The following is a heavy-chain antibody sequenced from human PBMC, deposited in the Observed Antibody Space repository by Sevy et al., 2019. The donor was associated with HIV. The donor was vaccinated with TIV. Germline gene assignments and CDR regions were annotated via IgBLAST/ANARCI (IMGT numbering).Heavy chain of an antibody. CDR1: GFTFSSYS. CDR2: ISSSSSTI. D-gene: IGHD6-13*01. J-gene: IGHJ4*02. V-gene: IGHV3-48*01. Sequence: GGSLRLSCAASGFTFSSYSMNWVRQAPGKGLEWVSYISSSSSTIYYADSVKGRFTISRDNAKNSLYLQMNSLRAEDTAVYYCARSPPYSSNWYKEPKSYYCDYWGQGTLVTVSS. CDR3: ARSPPYSSNWYKEPKSYYCDY.